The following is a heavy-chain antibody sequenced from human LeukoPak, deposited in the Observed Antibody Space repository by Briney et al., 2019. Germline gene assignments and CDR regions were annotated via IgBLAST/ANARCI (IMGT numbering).Heavy chain of an antibody. CDR1: GFTFSSYS. Sequence: PGGSLRLSCAASGFTFSSYSMNWVRQAPGKGLEWVSSVSSSSNYIYYADSVKGRFTISRDNAKNSLYLQMNSLGAEDTAVYYCARMGGDTAYDILAGGYYYYGMDVWGKGTTVTVSS. CDR2: VSSSSNYI. D-gene: IGHD3-9*01. V-gene: IGHV3-21*01. CDR3: ARMGGDTAYDILAGGYYYYGMDV. J-gene: IGHJ6*04.